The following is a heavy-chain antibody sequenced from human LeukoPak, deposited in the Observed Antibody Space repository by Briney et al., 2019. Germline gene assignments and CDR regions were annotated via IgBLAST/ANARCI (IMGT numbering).Heavy chain of an antibody. CDR2: INAGNGNT. J-gene: IGHJ4*02. D-gene: IGHD4-23*01. CDR3: ARSTVVTGFDY. Sequence: GASVKVFCKASGYTFTSYAMHWVRQAPGQRLEWMGWINAGNGNTKYSQKFQGRVTITRDTSASTAYMELSSLRSEDTAVYYCARSTVVTGFDYWGQGTLVTVSS. V-gene: IGHV1-3*01. CDR1: GYTFTSYA.